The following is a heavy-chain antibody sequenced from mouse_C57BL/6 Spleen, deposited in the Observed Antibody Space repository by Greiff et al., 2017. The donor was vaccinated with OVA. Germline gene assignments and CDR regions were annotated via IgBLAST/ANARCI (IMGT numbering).Heavy chain of an antibody. D-gene: IGHD2-2*01. CDR3: AREMEYGYDRAMDY. Sequence: EVQRVESEGGLVQPGRSMKLSCTASGFTFSDYYMAWVRQVPEKGLEWVANINYDGSSTYYLDSLKSRFIISRDNAKNILYLQMSSLKSEDTATYYCAREMEYGYDRAMDYWGQGTSVTVSS. J-gene: IGHJ4*01. V-gene: IGHV5-16*01. CDR2: INYDGSST. CDR1: GFTFSDYY.